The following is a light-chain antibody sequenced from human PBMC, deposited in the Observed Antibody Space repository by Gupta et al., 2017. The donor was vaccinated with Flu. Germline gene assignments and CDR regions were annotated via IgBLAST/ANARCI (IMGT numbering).Light chain of an antibody. CDR2: DVS. CDR1: SSDVGRSDS. V-gene: IGLV2-14*01. Sequence: QSALTQPASVSGSPGQSITISCTGTSSDVGRSDSVSWYQQHPGKAPKLLIYDVSNRPSGVSSRFSGSKSGNTASRTISGLQAEDETDYYCSSYTSISTFYVFGTGTKVTVL. J-gene: IGLJ1*01. CDR3: SSYTSISTFYV.